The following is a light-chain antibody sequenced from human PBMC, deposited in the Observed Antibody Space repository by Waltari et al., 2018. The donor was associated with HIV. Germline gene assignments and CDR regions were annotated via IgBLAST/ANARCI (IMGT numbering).Light chain of an antibody. J-gene: IGLJ3*02. Sequence: SYELTQPPSVSVSPGQTARITCSGDALPKQYAYWYQQRPGQAPVLVIYKDPERPSGIPERFSGSSSGTTATLTIIGVQAQDEADYHCQSADSNASLWVFGGGTKLTVL. CDR2: KDP. V-gene: IGLV3-25*03. CDR3: QSADSNASLWV. CDR1: ALPKQY.